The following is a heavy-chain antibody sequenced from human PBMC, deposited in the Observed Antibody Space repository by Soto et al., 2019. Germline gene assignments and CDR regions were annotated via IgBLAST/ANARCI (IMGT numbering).Heavy chain of an antibody. J-gene: IGHJ5*02. CDR1: AASINSYH. V-gene: IGHV4-4*07. D-gene: IGHD6-13*01. Sequence: SETLSLTCTVSAASINSYHWSWIRQPAGKGLEWIGHIHSSGSTNYKPSLKSRVTMSVDTSKNQFSLRLMSRTAADTAVYYCARDQGVAAAGITWFDPWGQGSLVTVSS. CDR2: IHSSGST. CDR3: ARDQGVAAAGITWFDP.